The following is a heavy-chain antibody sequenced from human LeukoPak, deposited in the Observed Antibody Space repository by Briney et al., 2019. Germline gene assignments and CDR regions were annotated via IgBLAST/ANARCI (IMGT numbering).Heavy chain of an antibody. Sequence: PGGSQRLSCTASGFTFSTYEMNWVRQAPGKGLEWVSYISGSGYPIYYADSVKGRFTISRDNAKNSLYLKMNSLRAEDTAIYYCARVRGLEWLLKHLDSWGQGTLVTVSS. CDR3: ARVRGLEWLLKHLDS. V-gene: IGHV3-48*03. D-gene: IGHD3-3*01. J-gene: IGHJ4*02. CDR2: ISGSGYPI. CDR1: GFTFSTYE.